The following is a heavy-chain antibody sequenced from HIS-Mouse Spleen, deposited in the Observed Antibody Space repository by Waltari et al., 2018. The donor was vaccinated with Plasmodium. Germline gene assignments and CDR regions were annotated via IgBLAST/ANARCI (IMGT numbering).Heavy chain of an antibody. Sequence: QVQLQQWGAGLLKPSETLSLTCAVYGVSFSGYYWSWIPQPPGKGLGWIGEINHSGSTNYNPSRKSRVTISVDTSKNQFSLKLSSVTAADTAVYYCARGVGYCSGGSCDHYFDYWGQGTLVTVSS. D-gene: IGHD2-15*01. CDR2: INHSGST. CDR1: GVSFSGYY. V-gene: IGHV4-34*01. J-gene: IGHJ4*02. CDR3: ARGVGYCSGGSCDHYFDY.